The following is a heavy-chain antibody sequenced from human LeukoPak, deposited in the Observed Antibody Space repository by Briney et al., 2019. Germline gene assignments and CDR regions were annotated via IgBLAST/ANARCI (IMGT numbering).Heavy chain of an antibody. CDR1: GGSISTHF. CDR3: ARHSGQTGGAFGI. CDR2: IYFSGTT. V-gene: IGHV4-59*08. Sequence: SETLSLTCTVSGGSISTHFWSWIRQPPGKGLECIGYIYFSGTTHYNPSLKSRATMSLDTSKNQFSLNLSSVTAADTAVYYCARHSGQTGGAFGIWGQGTMVTVSS. D-gene: IGHD1-26*01. J-gene: IGHJ3*02.